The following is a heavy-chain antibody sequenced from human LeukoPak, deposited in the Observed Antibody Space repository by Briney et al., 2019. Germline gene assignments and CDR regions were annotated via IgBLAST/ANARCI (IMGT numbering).Heavy chain of an antibody. CDR2: IIPILGIA. D-gene: IGHD2-2*01. V-gene: IGHV1-69*04. Sequence: GASVKVSCKASGGTFSSYAISWVRQAPGQGLEWMGRIIPILGIANYAQKFQGRVTITADKSTSTAYMELSSLRSEDTAVYYCASTISPDAGPFDYWGQGTLVTVSS. CDR1: GGTFSSYA. CDR3: ASTISPDAGPFDY. J-gene: IGHJ4*02.